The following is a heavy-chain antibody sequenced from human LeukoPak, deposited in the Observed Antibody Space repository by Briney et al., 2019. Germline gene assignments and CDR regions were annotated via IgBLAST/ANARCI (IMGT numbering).Heavy chain of an antibody. J-gene: IGHJ3*01. Sequence: ASVKVSCKASGYTFTSYGISCVRQAPGQGLEWMGWISAYNGNTNYAQKLQGRVTMTTDTSTSTAYMELRSLRSDDTAVYYCARELGYCSGASCYSLTAFDVWGQGTMVTVSS. V-gene: IGHV1-18*01. D-gene: IGHD2-15*01. CDR2: ISAYNGNT. CDR1: GYTFTSYG. CDR3: ARELGYCSGASCYSLTAFDV.